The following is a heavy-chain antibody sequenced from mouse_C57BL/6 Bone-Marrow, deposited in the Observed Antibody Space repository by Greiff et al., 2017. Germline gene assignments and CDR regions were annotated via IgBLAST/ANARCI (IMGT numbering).Heavy chain of an antibody. CDR2: IDPENGDT. D-gene: IGHD2-3*01. V-gene: IGHV14-4*01. CDR3: TTFIDDGYYWFAY. Sequence: VQLQQSGAELVRPGASVKLSCTASGFNIKDDYMHWVKQRPEQGLEWIGWIDPENGDTEYASKFQGKATITADTSSNTAYLQLSSLTSEDTAVXYCTTFIDDGYYWFAYWGQGTLVTVSA. J-gene: IGHJ3*01. CDR1: GFNIKDDY.